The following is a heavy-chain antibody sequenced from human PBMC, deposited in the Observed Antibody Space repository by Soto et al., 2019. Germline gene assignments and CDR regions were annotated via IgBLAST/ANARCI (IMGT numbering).Heavy chain of an antibody. D-gene: IGHD3-22*01. CDR3: ASLMLNYYDSSGGFDY. Sequence: PWGVLRHPRAVAPVNLCGFAVQRVRPGPGKGLEWVAVISYDGSNKYYADSVKGRFTISRDNSKNTLYLQMNSLRAEDTAVYYCASLMLNYYDSSGGFDYWGQGTLVTVSS. CDR2: ISYDGSNK. V-gene: IGHV3-30-3*01. CDR1: PVNLCGFA. J-gene: IGHJ4*02.